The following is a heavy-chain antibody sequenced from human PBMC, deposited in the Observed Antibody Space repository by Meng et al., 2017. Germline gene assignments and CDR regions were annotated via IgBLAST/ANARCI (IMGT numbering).Heavy chain of an antibody. CDR1: GYTFTSYA. CDR2: LNAGNGDT. Sequence: QVQLWQSGAEGKEPGASVKVSCKASGYTFTSYAMHWVRQAPGQSLEWMGWLNAGNGDTKYSQKFQGRVTITRDSSASTAYMELSSLRSEDTAVYYCARDSCTGGICYRGSFDYWAQGTLVTVSS. CDR3: ARDSCTGGICYRGSFDY. J-gene: IGHJ4*02. V-gene: IGHV1-3*01. D-gene: IGHD2-15*01.